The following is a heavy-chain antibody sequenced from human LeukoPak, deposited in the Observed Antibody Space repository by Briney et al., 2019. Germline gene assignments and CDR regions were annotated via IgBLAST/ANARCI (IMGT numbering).Heavy chain of an antibody. CDR3: AKALVVVTAISAFDI. D-gene: IGHD2-21*02. V-gene: IGHV3-23*01. J-gene: IGHJ3*02. Sequence: GGSLRLSCAASGFTFSSYAMSWVRQAPGKGLEWVSVISGSAGSTYYADSVKGRFTISRDNSKNTLYLQMNSLRAEDTAVYYCAKALVVVTAISAFDIWGQGTMVTVSS. CDR1: GFTFSSYA. CDR2: ISGSAGST.